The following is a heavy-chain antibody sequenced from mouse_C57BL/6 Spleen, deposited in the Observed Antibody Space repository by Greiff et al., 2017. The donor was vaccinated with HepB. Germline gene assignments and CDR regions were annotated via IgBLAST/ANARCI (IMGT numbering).Heavy chain of an antibody. J-gene: IGHJ4*01. CDR2: IYPGDGDT. D-gene: IGHD2-4*01. CDR3: ASYDYGYAMDY. V-gene: IGHV1-82*01. CDR1: GYAFSSSW. Sequence: QVQLQQSGPELVKPGASVKISCKASGYAFSSSWMNWVKRRPGKGLEWIGRIYPGDGDTNYNGKFKGKATLTADKSSSTAYMQLSSLTSEDSAVYFCASYDYGYAMDYWGQGTSVTVSS.